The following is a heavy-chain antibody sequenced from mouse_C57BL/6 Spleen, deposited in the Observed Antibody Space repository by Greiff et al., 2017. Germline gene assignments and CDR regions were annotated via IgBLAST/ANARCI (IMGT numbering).Heavy chain of an antibody. V-gene: IGHV3-6*01. CDR3: ARGDYPSSMDY. Sequence: EVKLMESGPGLVKPSQSLSLTCSVTGYSITSGYYWNWIRQFPGNKLEWMGYISYDGSNNYKPSLKNRISITRDTSKNQFFLKLNSVTTEDTATYYCARGDYPSSMDYWGQGTSVTVSS. CDR2: ISYDGSN. J-gene: IGHJ4*01. D-gene: IGHD2-4*01. CDR1: GYSITSGYY.